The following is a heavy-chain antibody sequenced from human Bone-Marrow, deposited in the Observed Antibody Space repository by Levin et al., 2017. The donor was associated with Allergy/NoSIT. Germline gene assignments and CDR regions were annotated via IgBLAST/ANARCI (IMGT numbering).Heavy chain of an antibody. CDR1: GFSLSTTGVG. CDR3: AHSTKSSPVFDY. D-gene: IGHD6-13*01. Sequence: SGPTLVKPTQTLTLTCTFSGFSLSTTGVGVGWIRQPPGKALEWLALIYWDDDKRYSPSLKSRLTITKDTSKKQVVLTVTNMDPVDTGTYYCAHSTKSSPVFDYWGQGTLVTVSA. CDR2: IYWDDDK. V-gene: IGHV2-5*02. J-gene: IGHJ4*02.